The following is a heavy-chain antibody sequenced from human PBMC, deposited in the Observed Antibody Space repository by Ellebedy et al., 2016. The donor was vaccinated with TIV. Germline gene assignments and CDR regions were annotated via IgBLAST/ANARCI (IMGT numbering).Heavy chain of an antibody. CDR2: INCKSGGT. Sequence: AASVKVSCKASGYTFTGYYLHWVRQAPGQGLEWMGWINCKSGGTKYAQKFQDWVTMTRDTSISTAYMELNRLKSDDTAVYYWARAPPVVFGSGSYRFAPWGQGTLVTVSS. J-gene: IGHJ5*02. D-gene: IGHD3-10*01. V-gene: IGHV1-2*04. CDR1: GYTFTGYY. CDR3: ARAPPVVFGSGSYRFAP.